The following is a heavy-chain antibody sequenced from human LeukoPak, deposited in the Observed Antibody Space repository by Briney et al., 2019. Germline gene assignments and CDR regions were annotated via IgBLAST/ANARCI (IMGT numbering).Heavy chain of an antibody. V-gene: IGHV1-69*04. CDR3: AREYDFWSGYSH. Sequence: SVEVSYKASGGPFSSYAISWVRPAPGQGLEWMGRIIPIFGIANYAQKFQGRVTITADKSTSTAYMELSSLRSEDTAVYYCAREYDFWSGYSHWGQGTLVTVSS. CDR2: IIPIFGIA. CDR1: GGPFSSYA. J-gene: IGHJ4*02. D-gene: IGHD3-3*01.